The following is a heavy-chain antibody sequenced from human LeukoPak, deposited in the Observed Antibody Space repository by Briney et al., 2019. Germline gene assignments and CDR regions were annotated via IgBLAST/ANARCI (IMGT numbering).Heavy chain of an antibody. J-gene: IGHJ4*02. D-gene: IGHD3-3*01. V-gene: IGHV3-33*01. CDR3: ARDASDFWNNYDY. Sequence: GRSLRLSCAASGFTFSSYGMHWVRQAPGKGLEWVAVIWYDGSNKYYADSVKGRFTISRDNAKNSLYLQMNSLRAEDTAVYYCARDASDFWNNYDYWGQGTLVTVSS. CDR2: IWYDGSNK. CDR1: GFTFSSYG.